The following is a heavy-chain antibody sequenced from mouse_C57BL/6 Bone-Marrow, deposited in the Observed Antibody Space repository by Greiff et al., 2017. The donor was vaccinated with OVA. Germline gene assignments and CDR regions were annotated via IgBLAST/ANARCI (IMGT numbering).Heavy chain of an antibody. CDR1: GYTFTSYW. CDR3: ARSAAQANPSFAY. V-gene: IGHV1-7*01. Sequence: QVQLKQSGAELAKPGASVKLSCKASGYTFTSYWMHWVKQRPGQGLEWIGYINPSSGYTKYNQKFKDKATLTADKSSSTAYMQLSSLTYEDSAVYYCARSAAQANPSFAYWGQGTLVTVSA. J-gene: IGHJ3*01. CDR2: INPSSGYT. D-gene: IGHD3-2*02.